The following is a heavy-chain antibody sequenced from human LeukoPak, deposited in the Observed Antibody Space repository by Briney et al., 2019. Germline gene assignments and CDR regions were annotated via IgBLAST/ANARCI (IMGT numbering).Heavy chain of an antibody. CDR1: GFTFDDYA. CDR2: ISWNSGSI. CDR3: AKSRDLQPYYSDY. V-gene: IGHV3-9*01. Sequence: GGSLRLSCAASGFTFDDYAMHWVRQAPGKGLEWVSGISWNSGSIGYADSVKGRFTISRDNAKNSLYLQMNSLRAEDTALYYCAKSRDLQPYYSDYWGQGTLVTVSS. J-gene: IGHJ4*02. D-gene: IGHD1-1*01.